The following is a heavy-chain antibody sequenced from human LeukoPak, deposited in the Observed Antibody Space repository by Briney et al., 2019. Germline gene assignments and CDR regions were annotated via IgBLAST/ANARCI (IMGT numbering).Heavy chain of an antibody. Sequence: PSETLSLTCTVSGGSISSSYYYWGWIRQPPGRGLEWIGSIYYSGSTYYNPSLKSRVTISVDTSKNQFSPKLRSVTAADTAVYYRGRNFGTWGQGTLVTVSS. D-gene: IGHD3/OR15-3a*01. V-gene: IGHV4-39*01. CDR3: GRNFGT. CDR1: GGSISSSYYY. J-gene: IGHJ4*02. CDR2: IYYSGST.